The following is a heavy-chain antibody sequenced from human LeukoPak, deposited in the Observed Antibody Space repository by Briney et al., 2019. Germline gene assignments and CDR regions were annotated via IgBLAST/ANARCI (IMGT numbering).Heavy chain of an antibody. CDR1: GFTFNNYG. CDR3: ASRIVGTPDYFDY. Sequence: GGSLRLSCAASGFTFNNYGMHWVRQAPGKGLEWVAVISYDGPNKYYADSVRGRFTISRDNSKNTQYLQMNSLRVEDTAVYYCASRIVGTPDYFDYWGQGTLVTVSS. CDR2: ISYDGPNK. D-gene: IGHD1-26*01. J-gene: IGHJ4*02. V-gene: IGHV3-30*03.